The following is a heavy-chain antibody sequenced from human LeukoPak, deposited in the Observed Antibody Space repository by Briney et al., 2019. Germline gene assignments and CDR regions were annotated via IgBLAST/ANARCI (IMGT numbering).Heavy chain of an antibody. Sequence: GASVKVSCKASGYTFTNYGISWVRQAPGQGLEWMGWINTYNGNTNYAQKFQGRVTMTTDTSTSTAYMELRSLRSDDTAVYYCARLAYGANYFDYWGQGILVTVSS. D-gene: IGHD4/OR15-4a*01. CDR1: GYTFTNYG. J-gene: IGHJ4*02. CDR3: ARLAYGANYFDY. V-gene: IGHV1-18*01. CDR2: INTYNGNT.